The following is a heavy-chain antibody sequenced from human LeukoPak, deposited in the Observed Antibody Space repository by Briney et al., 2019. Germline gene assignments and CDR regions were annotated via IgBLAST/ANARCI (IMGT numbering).Heavy chain of an antibody. Sequence: PGGSLRLSCAASGFTFSSDGMHWVRQAPGKGLEWVAVIWYDGSNKYYADSVKGRFTISRDNSKNTLYLQMNSLRAEDTAVYYCASVDTAMGALLHWGQGTLVTVSS. CDR2: IWYDGSNK. J-gene: IGHJ4*02. CDR3: ASVDTAMGALLH. CDR1: GFTFSSDG. V-gene: IGHV3-33*01. D-gene: IGHD5-18*01.